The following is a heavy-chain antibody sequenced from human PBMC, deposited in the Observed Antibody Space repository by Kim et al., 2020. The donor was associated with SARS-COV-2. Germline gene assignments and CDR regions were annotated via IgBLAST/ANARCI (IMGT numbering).Heavy chain of an antibody. CDR3: AKVTERITMIVVVITREIGGYYFDY. D-gene: IGHD3-22*01. CDR2: ISGSGGST. J-gene: IGHJ4*02. V-gene: IGHV3-23*01. Sequence: GGSLRLSCAASGFTFSSYVMSWVRQAPGKGLEWVSAISGSGGSTYYADSVKGRFTISRDNSKNTLYLQMNSLRAEDTAVYYCAKVTERITMIVVVITREIGGYYFDYWGQGTLVTVSS. CDR1: GFTFSSYV.